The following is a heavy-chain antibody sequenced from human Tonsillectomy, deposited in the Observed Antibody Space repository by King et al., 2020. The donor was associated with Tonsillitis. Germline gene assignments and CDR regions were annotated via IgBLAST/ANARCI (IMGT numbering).Heavy chain of an antibody. CDR1: GFTFDDYA. CDR2: INGDGGST. Sequence: DVQLVESGGGVVQPGGSLRLSCAASGFTFDDYAMHWVRQAPGKGLEWVSLINGDGGSTYYADSVKGRFTISRDNSKNSLYLQMNSLRTEDTALYYCVKAPGRWLHDAFDIWGQGTMVTVSS. V-gene: IGHV3-43*02. D-gene: IGHD4-23*01. CDR3: VKAPGRWLHDAFDI. J-gene: IGHJ3*02.